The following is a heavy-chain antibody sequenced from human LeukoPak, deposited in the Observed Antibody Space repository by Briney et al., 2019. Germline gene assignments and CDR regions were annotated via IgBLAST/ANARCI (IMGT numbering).Heavy chain of an antibody. J-gene: IGHJ4*02. V-gene: IGHV3-30*04. CDR1: GFTFSSYA. CDR2: ISYDGSNK. Sequence: GGSLRLSCAASGFTFSSYAMHWVRQAPGKGLEWVAVISYDGSNKYYADSVKGRFTISRDNSKNTLYLQMNSLRAEDTAVYYCARDLPSSDYDFWSGYLFDYWGQGTLVTVSS. D-gene: IGHD3-3*01. CDR3: ARDLPSSDYDFWSGYLFDY.